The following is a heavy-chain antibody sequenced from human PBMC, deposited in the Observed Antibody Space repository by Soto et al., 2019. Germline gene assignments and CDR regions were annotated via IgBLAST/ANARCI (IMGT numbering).Heavy chain of an antibody. J-gene: IGHJ6*01. CDR1: GFTFNIYA. Sequence: EVQLLESRGGLVQPGGSLRPSCAAAGFTFNIYAMTWVRQAPGKGLEWVSTISGSDDSTYYADSVKGRLTISRDNAKNALYLQMSSLRAEDTALYYCVKDWTGDTCPCMDVWGQGTTVTVSS. D-gene: IGHD2-8*02. CDR3: VKDWTGDTCPCMDV. V-gene: IGHV3-23*01. CDR2: ISGSDDST.